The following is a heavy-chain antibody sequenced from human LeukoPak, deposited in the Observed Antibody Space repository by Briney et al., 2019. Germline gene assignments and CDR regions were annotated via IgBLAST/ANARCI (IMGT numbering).Heavy chain of an antibody. Sequence: SETLSLTCTVSGGSISYYYWTWIRQPAGKGLEWIGRIDANGNTKYTPSLRSRVTLSIDTSGQQFSLKLSSVTAADTAVYFCAREGCSGGVCYFDYWGRGTLVTVSS. CDR2: IDANGNT. V-gene: IGHV4-4*07. CDR1: GGSISYYY. D-gene: IGHD2-15*01. CDR3: AREGCSGGVCYFDY. J-gene: IGHJ4*02.